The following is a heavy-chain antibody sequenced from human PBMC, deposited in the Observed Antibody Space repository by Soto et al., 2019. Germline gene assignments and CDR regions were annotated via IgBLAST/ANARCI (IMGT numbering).Heavy chain of an antibody. CDR1: GFTFSSYG. Sequence: GGSLRLSCAASGFTFSSYGMHWVRQAPGKGLEWVAVIWYDGSNKYYADSVKGRFTISRDNSKNTLYLQMNSLRAEDTAVYYCARGYDILTGLNWFDPWGQGTLVTVSS. J-gene: IGHJ5*02. CDR3: ARGYDILTGLNWFDP. V-gene: IGHV3-33*01. D-gene: IGHD3-9*01. CDR2: IWYDGSNK.